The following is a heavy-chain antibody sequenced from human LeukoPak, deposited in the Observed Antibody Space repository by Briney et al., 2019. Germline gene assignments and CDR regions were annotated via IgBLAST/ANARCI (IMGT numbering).Heavy chain of an antibody. Sequence: PSETLSLTCTVSGGSISSFHWSWLPHPPGKGQECSGYIYYSGSTNYNPSLKSRVTISVDTSKNQFSLKLSSVTAADTAVYYCARDQAVWGQGTLVTVSS. CDR3: ARDQAV. D-gene: IGHD6-19*01. V-gene: IGHV4-59*01. J-gene: IGHJ4*02. CDR2: IYYSGST. CDR1: GGSISSFH.